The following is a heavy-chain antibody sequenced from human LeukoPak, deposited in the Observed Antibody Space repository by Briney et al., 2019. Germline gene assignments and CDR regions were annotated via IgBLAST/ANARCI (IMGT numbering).Heavy chain of an antibody. J-gene: IGHJ4*02. CDR3: AKAQIQYYYDSSGYWWLLDY. V-gene: IGHV1-2*02. D-gene: IGHD3-22*01. Sequence: GASVKVSCKAPGYTFTGYYMHWVRQAPGQGLEWMGWINPNSGGTNYAQKFQGRVTMTRDTSISTAYMELSRLRSDDTAVYYCAKAQIQYYYDSSGYWWLLDYWGQGTLVTVSS. CDR2: INPNSGGT. CDR1: GYTFTGYY.